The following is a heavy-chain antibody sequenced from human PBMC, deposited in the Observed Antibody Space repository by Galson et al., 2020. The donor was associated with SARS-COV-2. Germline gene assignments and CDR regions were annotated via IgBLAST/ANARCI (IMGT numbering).Heavy chain of an antibody. Sequence: ETSETLSLTCTVSDGPMSSYYWNWIRQPPGKGLEWIGYISYSGNTNYNPSLKSRVTMSVDLSKNQFSLNLSSVTAADTAVYFCARDPAPLYGYNFYYAMDVWGQGTTVTVSS. CDR3: ARDPAPLYGYNFYYAMDV. V-gene: IGHV4-59*01. D-gene: IGHD4-17*01. CDR1: DGPMSSYY. J-gene: IGHJ6*02. CDR2: ISYSGNT.